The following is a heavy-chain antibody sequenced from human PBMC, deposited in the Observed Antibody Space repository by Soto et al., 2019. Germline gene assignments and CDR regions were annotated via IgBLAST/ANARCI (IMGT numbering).Heavy chain of an antibody. D-gene: IGHD3-10*01. Sequence: ETLSLTCAVYGGSFSGYYWSWIRQAPGKGLEWVSAISGSGGSTYYADSVKGRFTISRDNSENTVSLQMNSLRAEDTAVYFCAKDPRYNYGDWGQGTLVTVSS. CDR2: ISGSGGST. J-gene: IGHJ4*02. CDR1: GGSFSGYY. V-gene: IGHV3-23*01. CDR3: AKDPRYNYGD.